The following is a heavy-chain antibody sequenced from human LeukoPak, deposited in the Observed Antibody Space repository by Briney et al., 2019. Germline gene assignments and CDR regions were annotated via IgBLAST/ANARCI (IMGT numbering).Heavy chain of an antibody. CDR2: IIPIFGTA. V-gene: IGHV1-69*13. Sequence: ASVKVSCKASGGTLSSYAISWVRQAPGQGLEWMGGIIPIFGTANYAQKFQGRVTITADESTSTAYMELSSLRSEDTAVYYCTVWGSYRYLFDYWGQGTLVTVSS. J-gene: IGHJ4*02. CDR3: TVWGSYRYLFDY. CDR1: GGTLSSYA. D-gene: IGHD3-16*02.